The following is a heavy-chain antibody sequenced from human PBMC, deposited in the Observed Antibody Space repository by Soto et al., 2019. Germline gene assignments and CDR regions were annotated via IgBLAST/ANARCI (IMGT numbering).Heavy chain of an antibody. Sequence: QAQLVQSGAEVKKPGASVKVSCKASGYTFYSHSISWVRQAPGQGLEWMGRINADYGNTQYAQKFRGRVTMTTDTSTTKVYMELTNLRSADTAVYYCARCIQGDDYYGMDVWGQGTTVTVSS. CDR3: ARCIQGDDYYGMDV. CDR2: INADYGNT. J-gene: IGHJ6*02. CDR1: GYTFYSHS. V-gene: IGHV1-18*01.